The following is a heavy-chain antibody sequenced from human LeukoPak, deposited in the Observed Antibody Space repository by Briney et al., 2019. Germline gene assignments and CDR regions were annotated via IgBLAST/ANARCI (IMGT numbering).Heavy chain of an antibody. V-gene: IGHV3-23*01. CDR2: ISGSGGST. CDR3: AKDAEYYYDSSGYYRSAEYFQH. D-gene: IGHD3-22*01. CDR1: GFTFSSYA. Sequence: GGSLRLSCAASGFTFSSYAMSWVRQAPGKGLEWVSAISGSGGSTYYADSVKGRFTISRDNSKNTLYLQMNSLRAEDTAVYYCAKDAEYYYDSSGYYRSAEYFQHWGQGTLVTVSP. J-gene: IGHJ1*01.